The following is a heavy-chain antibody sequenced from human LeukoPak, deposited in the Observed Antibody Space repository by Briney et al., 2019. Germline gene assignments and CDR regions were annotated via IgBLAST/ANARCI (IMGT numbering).Heavy chain of an antibody. CDR2: IYSGGTT. Sequence: GGSLRLSCAASGFTFSSYNMNWVRQAPGKGLQWVSVIYSGGTTDYADSVKGRFIISRDNSKNTVYLQMNSLRAEDTAMYHCARSSGGGHFDYWGQGTLVTVSS. CDR1: GFTFSSYN. CDR3: ARSSGGGHFDY. V-gene: IGHV3-53*01. D-gene: IGHD2-8*02. J-gene: IGHJ4*02.